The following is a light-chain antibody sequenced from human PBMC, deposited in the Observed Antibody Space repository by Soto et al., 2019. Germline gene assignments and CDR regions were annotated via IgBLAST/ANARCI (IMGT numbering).Light chain of an antibody. V-gene: IGKV1-33*01. Sequence: QMTQSPSSLSASVGDRVTITCQASQDISNYLNWYQQKPGKAPKLLIYDASNLETGVPSRFSGSGSGTDFTFTISSLQPEDIATYYCQQYDNLPITFGQGTRLEIK. J-gene: IGKJ5*01. CDR1: QDISNY. CDR2: DAS. CDR3: QQYDNLPIT.